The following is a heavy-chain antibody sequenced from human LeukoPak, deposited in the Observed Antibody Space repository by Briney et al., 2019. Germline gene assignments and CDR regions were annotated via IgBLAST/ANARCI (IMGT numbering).Heavy chain of an antibody. CDR3: ARDPPYYDILTDLGENWFDP. Sequence: ASVKVSCKASGGTFSSYAISWVRQAPGQGLEWMGRIIPILGIANYAQKFQGRVTITADKSTSTAYMELSSLRSEDTAVYYCARDPPYYDILTDLGENWFDPWGQGTLVTVSS. D-gene: IGHD3-9*01. CDR1: GGTFSSYA. V-gene: IGHV1-69*04. J-gene: IGHJ5*02. CDR2: IIPILGIA.